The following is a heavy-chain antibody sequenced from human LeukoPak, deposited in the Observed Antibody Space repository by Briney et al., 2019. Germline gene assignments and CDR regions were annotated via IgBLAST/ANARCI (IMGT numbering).Heavy chain of an antibody. J-gene: IGHJ4*02. CDR1: GFTFSTYW. CDR3: AREVAVAGPEDY. Sequence: GGSLRLSCAASGFTFSTYWMHWVRQAPGKGLVWVSRINSDGTSTSYADSVKGRFTISRDNAKNTLYLQMNSLRAEDTAVYYCAREVAVAGPEDYWGQGTLVTVSS. D-gene: IGHD6-19*01. V-gene: IGHV3-74*01. CDR2: INSDGTST.